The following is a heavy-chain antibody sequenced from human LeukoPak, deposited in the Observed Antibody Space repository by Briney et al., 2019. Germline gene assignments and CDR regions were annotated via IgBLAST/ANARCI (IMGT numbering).Heavy chain of an antibody. CDR3: ARDRRDGFGELYS. J-gene: IGHJ4*02. CDR1: GFTFSNAW. CDR2: TYSGGST. Sequence: PGGSLRLSCAASGFTFSNAWMSWVRQAPGKGLEWVSVTYSGGSTYYADSVKGRFTISRDNSKNTLYLQMNSLRAEDTAVYYCARDRRDGFGELYSWGQGTLVTVSS. D-gene: IGHD3-10*01. V-gene: IGHV3-53*01.